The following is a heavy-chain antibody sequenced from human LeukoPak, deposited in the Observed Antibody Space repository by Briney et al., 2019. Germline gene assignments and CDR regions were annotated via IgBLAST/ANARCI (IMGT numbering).Heavy chain of an antibody. D-gene: IGHD7-27*01. CDR2: IYTGGST. CDR3: ARTGPTLGPTPPPFDY. V-gene: IGHV4-4*07. CDR1: GGSISNYY. Sequence: SSETLSLTCTVSGGSISNYYWSWIRQPAGKGLEWIGRIYTGGSTDYNPSLKSRVTMSLDTSKNQFSLKLISVTAADTAVYYCARTGPTLGPTPPPFDYWGQGTLVTVSS. J-gene: IGHJ4*02.